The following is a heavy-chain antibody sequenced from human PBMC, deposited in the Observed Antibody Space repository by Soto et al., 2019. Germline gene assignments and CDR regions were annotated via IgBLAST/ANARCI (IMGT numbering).Heavy chain of an antibody. D-gene: IGHD2-2*01. CDR1: GGSISSGGSS. CDR2: IFYSGTT. Sequence: QVQLQESGPGLVKPSQTLSLTCTISGGSISSGGSSWSWIRQHPGKGLEWIGYIFYSGTTYYNPSLKSRVTISVDTSKNQFSLKLNSVTAADTAVYYCASYCISTSCYPGGDAFDIWGQGTMVTVSS. CDR3: ASYCISTSCYPGGDAFDI. J-gene: IGHJ3*02. V-gene: IGHV4-31*03.